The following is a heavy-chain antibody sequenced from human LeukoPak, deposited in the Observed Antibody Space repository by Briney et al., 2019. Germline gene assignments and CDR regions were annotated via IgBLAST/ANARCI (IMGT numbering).Heavy chain of an antibody. CDR3: AREYDILTGYFRGGFDY. V-gene: IGHV3-11*05. CDR2: ITSSSSDT. D-gene: IGHD3-9*01. Sequence: KSGGSLRLSCAASGFTFSDYYMSWIRQAPGKGLEWVSYITSSSSDTNYADSVKGRLTISRDNAQKSLYLQMNSLRAEDTAVYYCAREYDILTGYFRGGFDYWGQGTLVTVSP. CDR1: GFTFSDYY. J-gene: IGHJ4*02.